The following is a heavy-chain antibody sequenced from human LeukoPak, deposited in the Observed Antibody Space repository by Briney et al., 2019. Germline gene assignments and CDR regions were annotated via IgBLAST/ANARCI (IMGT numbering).Heavy chain of an antibody. J-gene: IGHJ4*02. CDR1: GCTDSSYY. CDR3: ARATPPDY. Sequence: GGSLRDSCAASGCTDSSYYMSWVRQAPGKGLEWVSVIFCGGSTRHADPMKGRFTISRDNSKNTLYLQMNRLRAEDTTVYYCARATPPDYWGQGTLVTVSS. CDR2: IFCGGST. V-gene: IGHV3-53*01.